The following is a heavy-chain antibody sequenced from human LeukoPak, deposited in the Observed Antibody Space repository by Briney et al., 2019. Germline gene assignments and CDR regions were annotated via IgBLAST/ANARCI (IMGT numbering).Heavy chain of an antibody. V-gene: IGHV4-59*01. CDR2: IYNSETT. CDR1: GDSIKTYY. J-gene: IGHJ4*02. Sequence: SGTLSLTCSVSGDSIKTYYWSWIRQSPGKGLEWIGFIYNSETTTYNPSLESRVTITIDTSKNQFSLNLRSVTAADTAVYYCARLGQYPFDYWGQGTLVTVSS. D-gene: IGHD2-2*01. CDR3: ARLGQYPFDY.